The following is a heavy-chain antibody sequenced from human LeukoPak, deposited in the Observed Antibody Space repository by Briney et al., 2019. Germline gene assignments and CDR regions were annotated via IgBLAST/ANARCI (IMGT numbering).Heavy chain of an antibody. J-gene: IGHJ4*02. D-gene: IGHD2-2*01. V-gene: IGHV3-23*01. CDR1: GFTFNTYA. CDR3: AKGPAN. Sequence: GGSLRLSCAASGFTFNTYAMSWVRQAPGKGLEWVSGINYSVGSTYYADSVKGRFTISRDNSKSTLYLQMNSLRVEDTAVYYCAKGPANWGQGTLVTVSS. CDR2: INYSVGST.